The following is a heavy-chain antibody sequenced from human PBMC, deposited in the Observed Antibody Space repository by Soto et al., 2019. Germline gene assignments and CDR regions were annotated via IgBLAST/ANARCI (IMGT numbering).Heavy chain of an antibody. V-gene: IGHV1-18*04. J-gene: IGHJ5*02. CDR1: GYTFTSYG. Sequence: QVQLVQSGAAVKKPGASVKVSCKASGYTFTSYGISWVRQAPGQGLEWMGWIRAYNGNTNYAQKLQGRVTMTTYTSTSTAYMELRSLRSDDTAVYYCARDQTKMLRFGGFIPSLGQGTLVTVSS. D-gene: IGHD3-16*02. CDR3: ARDQTKMLRFGGFIPS. CDR2: IRAYNGNT.